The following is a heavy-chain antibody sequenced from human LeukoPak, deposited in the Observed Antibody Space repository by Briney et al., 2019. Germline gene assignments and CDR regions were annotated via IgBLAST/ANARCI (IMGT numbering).Heavy chain of an antibody. D-gene: IGHD3-22*01. J-gene: IGHJ4*02. Sequence: SQTLSLTCTVSGGSISSGSYQRSWIRQPAGKGLEWIGHIYTSGSTNYNPSLKSRVTISVDTSKNQFSLKLSSVTAADTAVYYCARGTPLGYYDSSGYYYRYWGRGTLVTVSS. CDR1: GGSISSGSYQ. V-gene: IGHV4-61*09. CDR3: ARGTPLGYYDSSGYYYRY. CDR2: IYTSGST.